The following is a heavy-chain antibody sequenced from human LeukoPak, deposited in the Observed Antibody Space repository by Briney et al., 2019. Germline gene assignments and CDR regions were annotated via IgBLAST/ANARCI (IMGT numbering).Heavy chain of an antibody. CDR2: ISSSGRYT. J-gene: IGHJ4*02. CDR1: GFTFSSYS. V-gene: IGHV3-21*04. Sequence: SGGSLRLSCAASGFTFSSYSMNWVRQAPGKGLEWVSSISSSGRYTYYSDSVKGRFTISRDNAKNSLYLQMNSLRAEDTAVYYCTRDTPYYDFWSGLTQTFDYWGQGTLVTVSS. CDR3: TRDTPYYDFWSGLTQTFDY. D-gene: IGHD3-3*01.